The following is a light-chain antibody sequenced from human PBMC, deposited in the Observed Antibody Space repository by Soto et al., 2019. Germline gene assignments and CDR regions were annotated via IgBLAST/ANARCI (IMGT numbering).Light chain of an antibody. CDR3: QQYESWPLT. V-gene: IGKV3-15*01. CDR2: GAS. J-gene: IGKJ4*01. CDR1: QSLSSN. Sequence: EIVMTQSPATLSVSPGERATLSCRATQSLSSNLAWYQQKPGQAPRLLVYGASTRATGIPARFSGSESGTEFTLTISSLQSEHFAVYYCQQYESWPLTFGGGTKWIS.